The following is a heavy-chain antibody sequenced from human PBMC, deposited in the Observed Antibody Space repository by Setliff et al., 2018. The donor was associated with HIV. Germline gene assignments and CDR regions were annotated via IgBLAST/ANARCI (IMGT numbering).Heavy chain of an antibody. Sequence: SETLSLTCTVSGGSISSGSYYWSWIRQPAGKGLEWIGHISTSGSTNYNPSRKSRVTISVDTSKNHFALKLSSVTAADTAVYYGARRERYYDSLTGRVFDGFDIWGQGTMVTVSS. CDR2: ISTSGST. J-gene: IGHJ3*02. CDR1: GGSISSGSYY. V-gene: IGHV4-61*09. D-gene: IGHD3-9*01. CDR3: ARRERYYDSLTGRVFDGFDI.